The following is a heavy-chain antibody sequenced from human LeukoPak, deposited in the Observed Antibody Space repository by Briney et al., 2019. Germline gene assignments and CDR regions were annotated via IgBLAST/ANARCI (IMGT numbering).Heavy chain of an antibody. J-gene: IGHJ4*02. CDR1: GFSLRSPGVR. D-gene: IGHD1-26*01. V-gene: IGHV2-26*01. Sequence: SGPTLVNPIETLTLTCTVSGFSLRSPGVRVSWIRQPPGKAPEWLAHISSNDEKSYSTSLKSRLTISKDTSKSQVVLTMTNMDPVDRATYYCARIAGSGYWGQGTLVTVSS. CDR2: ISSNDEK. CDR3: ARIAGSGY.